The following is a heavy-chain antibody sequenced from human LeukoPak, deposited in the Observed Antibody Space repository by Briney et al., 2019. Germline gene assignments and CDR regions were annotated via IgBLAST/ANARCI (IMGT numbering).Heavy chain of an antibody. CDR1: GFTFSSYA. CDR3: VKDAALYPFFFDY. D-gene: IGHD3-16*01. J-gene: IGHJ4*02. CDR2: VSGSGGHT. Sequence: PGGSLRLSCAASGFTFSSYAMTWVRQAPGKGLEWVSAVSGSGGHTYYADSVKGRFTISRDNSKNTLYLQMDTLRAEDTAVYYCVKDAALYPFFFDYWGQGTLVTVSS. V-gene: IGHV3-23*01.